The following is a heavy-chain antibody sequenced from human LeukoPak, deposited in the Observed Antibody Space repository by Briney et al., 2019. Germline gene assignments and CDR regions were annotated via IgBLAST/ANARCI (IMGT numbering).Heavy chain of an antibody. Sequence: GESLKISCTGSGYSFTSYWIGWVRPIPGKGLEWMGIIYPGDSDTRYSPSFQVQVTISADKLISTAYLQWSSLESADTGMYYCARHEKVRSSSPKPGDYWGQGTLVTVSS. V-gene: IGHV5-51*01. CDR1: GYSFTSYW. CDR2: IYPGDSDT. CDR3: ARHEKVRSSSPKPGDY. J-gene: IGHJ4*02. D-gene: IGHD6-6*01.